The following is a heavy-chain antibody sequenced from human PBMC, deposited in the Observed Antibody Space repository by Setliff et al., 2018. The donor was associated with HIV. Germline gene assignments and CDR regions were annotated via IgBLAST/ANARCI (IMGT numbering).Heavy chain of an antibody. D-gene: IGHD3-3*01. Sequence: SETLSLTCTVSGGSSSSSSFYWGWIRQPPGKGLEWIGSIYYSGNTYYNPSLKSRVTISVDTSKNQFSLKLSSVTAADTALYYCARGTAYYNFWSGYSQDYYYYMDVWGKGTTVTVSS. J-gene: IGHJ6*03. V-gene: IGHV4-39*07. CDR1: GGSSSSSSFY. CDR2: IYYSGNT. CDR3: ARGTAYYNFWSGYSQDYYYYMDV.